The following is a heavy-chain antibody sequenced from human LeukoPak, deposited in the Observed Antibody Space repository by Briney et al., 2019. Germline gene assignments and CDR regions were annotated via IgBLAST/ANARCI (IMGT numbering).Heavy chain of an antibody. J-gene: IGHJ3*02. CDR2: IWYDGSNK. V-gene: IGHV3-33*06. Sequence: PGGSLRLSCAASGFTFSSYGMHWVRQAPGKGLEWVAVIWYDGSNKYYADSVKGRFTISRDNSKNTLYLQMNSLRAEDTAVYYCAKPGSYGLLDAFDIWGQGTMVTVSS. CDR3: AKPGSYGLLDAFDI. D-gene: IGHD1-26*01. CDR1: GFTFSSYG.